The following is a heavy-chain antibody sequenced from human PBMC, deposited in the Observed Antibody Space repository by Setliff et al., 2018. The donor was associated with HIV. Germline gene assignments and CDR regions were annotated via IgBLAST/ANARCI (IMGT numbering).Heavy chain of an antibody. CDR3: ARDVLKSNYLGYYYYLDV. Sequence: KASETLSLTCSVSGDSTSNSYWSWIRQPAGKGLEWIGRLHASGNTNYNPSLKSRVTMSIDTSKNQLSLRLTSVTAADTAVYYCARDVLKSNYLGYYYYLDVWGKGTTVTVS. V-gene: IGHV4-4*07. CDR2: LHASGNT. D-gene: IGHD3-9*01. CDR1: GDSTSNSY. J-gene: IGHJ6*03.